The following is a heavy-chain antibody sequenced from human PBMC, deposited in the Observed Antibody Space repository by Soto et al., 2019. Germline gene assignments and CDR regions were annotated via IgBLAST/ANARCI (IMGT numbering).Heavy chain of an antibody. D-gene: IGHD6-19*01. CDR2: IYGGGTT. Sequence: EVQLVESGGGLIQPGGSLRLSCAASGFTFSSKYMTWVRQAPGKGLEWVSVIYGGGTTYYADSVKGRFTISRDNSKNTLDLQVNSRRAEDTAVYYCVQPTGWPGFDFWGKGTLVTVSS. CDR1: GFTFSSKY. J-gene: IGHJ4*02. CDR3: VQPTGWPGFDF. V-gene: IGHV3-53*01.